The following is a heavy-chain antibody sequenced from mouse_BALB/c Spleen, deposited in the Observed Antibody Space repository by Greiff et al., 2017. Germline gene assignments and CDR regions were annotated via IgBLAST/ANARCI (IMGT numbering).Heavy chain of an antibody. V-gene: IGHV14-1*02. CDR1: GFNIKDYY. D-gene: IGHD1-1*01. Sequence: EVKLQESGAELVRPGALVKLSCKASGFNIKDYYMHWVKQRPEQGLEWIGWIDPENGNTIYDPKFQGKASITADTSSNTAYLQLSSLTSEDTAVYYCARGDGSSSWFAYWGQGTLVTVSA. J-gene: IGHJ3*01. CDR2: IDPENGNT. CDR3: ARGDGSSSWFAY.